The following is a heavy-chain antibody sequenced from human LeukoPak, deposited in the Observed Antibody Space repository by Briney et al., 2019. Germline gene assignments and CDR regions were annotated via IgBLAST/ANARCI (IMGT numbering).Heavy chain of an antibody. V-gene: IGHV4-59*08. D-gene: IGHD1-26*01. CDR2: IFYSGST. Sequence: SETLSLTCAVYGGSFSGYYWSWIRQPPGKGLEWIGYIFYSGSTNYNPSLKSRVTISVDTSKNQFSLKLSSVTAADTAVYYCASTLYGGSYYGHWGQGTLVTVSS. CDR3: ASTLYGGSYYGH. CDR1: GGSFSGYY. J-gene: IGHJ4*02.